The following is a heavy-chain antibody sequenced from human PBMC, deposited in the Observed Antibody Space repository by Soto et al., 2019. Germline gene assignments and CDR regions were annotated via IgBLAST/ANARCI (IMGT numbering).Heavy chain of an antibody. CDR1: GFSLSTGDVG. J-gene: IGHJ4*02. CDR3: AHRTYCAGGSCYDY. D-gene: IGHD2-15*01. CDR2: IFWDDDE. V-gene: IGHV2-5*02. Sequence: QITLKESGPTLVKPTQTLTLACTFAGFSLSTGDVGVGWIRQPPGKALEWLAIIFWDDDERSTPSLMTRLTITKDTSKNQVVHTMSNMDPIDTDTYYCAHRTYCAGGSCYDYWGQGILVTVSS.